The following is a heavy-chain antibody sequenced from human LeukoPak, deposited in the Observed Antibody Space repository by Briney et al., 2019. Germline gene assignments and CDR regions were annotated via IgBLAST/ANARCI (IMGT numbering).Heavy chain of an antibody. J-gene: IGHJ4*02. CDR3: ARDKIVGYDSSGYPH. D-gene: IGHD3-22*01. CDR2: IYSGGST. CDR1: GFTVSSNY. Sequence: SGGSLRLSCAASGFTVSSNYMSWVRQAPGKGLEWVSVIYSGGSTYYADSVKGRFTISRDNSKNTLYLQMNSLRAEDTAVYYCARDKIVGYDSSGYPHWGQGTLVTVSS. V-gene: IGHV3-66*02.